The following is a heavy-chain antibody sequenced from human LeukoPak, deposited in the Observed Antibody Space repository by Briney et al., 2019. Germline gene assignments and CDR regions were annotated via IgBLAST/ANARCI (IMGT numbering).Heavy chain of an antibody. J-gene: IGHJ6*02. CDR3: AREDPQTTVPEGMDV. CDR2: IYYSGDT. CDR1: GGSISSSSYY. V-gene: IGHV4-39*07. Sequence: PSETLSLTCTVSGGSISSSSYYWGWIRQPPGKGLEWIGSIYYSGDTYYNPSLKSRVTISVDTSKNQFSLQLRSVTAADTAVYYCAREDPQTTVPEGMDVWGQGTTVTVSS. D-gene: IGHD4-17*01.